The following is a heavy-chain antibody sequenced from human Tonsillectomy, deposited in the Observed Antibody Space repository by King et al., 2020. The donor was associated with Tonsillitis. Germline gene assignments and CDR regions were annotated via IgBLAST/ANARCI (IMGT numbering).Heavy chain of an antibody. J-gene: IGHJ4*02. CDR2: IRSKANSYAT. D-gene: IGHD6-19*01. CDR3: TSRTGIAVAGTPYYFDY. V-gene: IGHV3-73*02. Sequence: VQLVESGGGLVQPGGSLKLSCAASGFTFSGSAMHWVRQASGKGLEWVGRIRSKANSYATAYAASVKGRFTISRDDSKNTAYLQMNSLKTEDTAVYYCTSRTGIAVAGTPYYFDYWAREPWSPSPQ. CDR1: GFTFSGSA.